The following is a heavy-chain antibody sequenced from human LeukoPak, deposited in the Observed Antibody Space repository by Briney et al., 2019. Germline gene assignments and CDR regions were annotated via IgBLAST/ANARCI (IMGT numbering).Heavy chain of an antibody. CDR2: IKSDGTSI. CDR3: ARDRGYGDY. J-gene: IGHJ4*02. V-gene: IGHV3-74*01. CDR1: GFTFSNYW. D-gene: IGHD3-10*01. Sequence: GGSLRLSCAASGFTFSNYWMHWVRQAPGKGLVWVSRIKSDGTSINYADSVKGRFTISRDNAKNRLFLQMNSLRAEDTAVYFCARDRGYGDYRGQGTLVTVSS.